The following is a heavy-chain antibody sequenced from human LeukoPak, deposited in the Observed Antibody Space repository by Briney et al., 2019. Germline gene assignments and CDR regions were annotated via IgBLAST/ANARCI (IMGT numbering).Heavy chain of an antibody. Sequence: SQTLSLTCAISGDSVSSISAAWNRIRQSPSRWLGWLGRTYYRSKWYNDYAVSVKSRITINPDTPKNQCSLQLNSVTPEDTTVYYCARATYSYAYYWGQGTLVTVSS. CDR2: TYYRSKWYN. J-gene: IGHJ4*02. CDR3: ARATYSYAYY. V-gene: IGHV6-1*01. CDR1: GDSVSSISAA. D-gene: IGHD5-18*01.